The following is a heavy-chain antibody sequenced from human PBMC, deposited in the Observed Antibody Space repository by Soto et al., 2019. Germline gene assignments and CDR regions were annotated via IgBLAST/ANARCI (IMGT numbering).Heavy chain of an antibody. CDR3: AGAPGIAVAADY. Sequence: QVQLVQSGAEVKKPGSSVKVSCKASGGTFSSYTISWVRQAPGQGLEWMGRIIPILGIANYAQKFRGRVTITADKSTSTAYMELSSLRSEDTAVYYCAGAPGIAVAADYWGQGTLVTVSS. D-gene: IGHD6-19*01. CDR2: IIPILGIA. J-gene: IGHJ4*02. V-gene: IGHV1-69*02. CDR1: GGTFSSYT.